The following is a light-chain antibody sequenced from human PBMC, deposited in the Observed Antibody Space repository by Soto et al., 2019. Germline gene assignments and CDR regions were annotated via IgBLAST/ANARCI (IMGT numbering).Light chain of an antibody. CDR1: QSVSRN. J-gene: IGKJ2*01. CDR3: QQYGGWPPET. Sequence: EVVLTQSPATLSVSPGDRATLSCRASQSVSRNLAWYQQKPGQAPRLLIYGASTRATGVPARFSGSGSATEFTRSICRLQAVDVAVYCWQQYGGWPPETVGQGTKLEI. V-gene: IGKV3-15*01. CDR2: GAS.